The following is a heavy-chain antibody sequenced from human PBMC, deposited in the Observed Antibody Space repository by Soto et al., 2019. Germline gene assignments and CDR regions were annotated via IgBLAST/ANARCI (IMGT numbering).Heavy chain of an antibody. CDR3: AGVSYLDFWTGYYPTDY. CDR2: IILTSGTA. J-gene: IGHJ4*02. V-gene: IGHV1-69*01. D-gene: IGHD3-3*01. CDR1: GGSFSSYA. Sequence: QVQLVQSGAEVKKPGSSVKVSCKASGGSFSSYAMSWVRQAPGQGLEWMGGIILTSGTANYAQKFQGRVTITADESTSTANMELSSLRSEDTAVYYCAGVSYLDFWTGYYPTDYWGQGTLVAVSS.